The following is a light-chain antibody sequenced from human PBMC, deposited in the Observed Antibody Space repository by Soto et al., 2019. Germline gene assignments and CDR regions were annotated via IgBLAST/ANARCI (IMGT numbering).Light chain of an antibody. J-gene: IGKJ1*01. CDR2: GAS. V-gene: IGKV3-20*01. CDR3: QQYGSSPPSWT. Sequence: ETVLTQSPGTLSLSPGERATLSCRASQSVSSSYLAWYQQKPGQAPRLLIYGASSRATGIPDRFSGSGSGTDFTLTISTLEPDDFAVYYCQQYGSSPPSWTFGQGTKVEIK. CDR1: QSVSSSY.